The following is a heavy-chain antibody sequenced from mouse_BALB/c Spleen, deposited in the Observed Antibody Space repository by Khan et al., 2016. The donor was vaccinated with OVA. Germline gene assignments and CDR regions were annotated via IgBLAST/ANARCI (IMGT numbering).Heavy chain of an antibody. V-gene: IGHV1S136*01. D-gene: IGHD2-14*01. Sequence: VRLQQSGPELVKPGASVKMSCKASGYTFTSYVMHWVRQKPGQGLEWIGYIYPYNDDTKFNEKFKGKATLTSDKSSSTACMELSSLTSEDSAVYYCARNYRYDVYFDYRGQGTTLTVSS. CDR3: ARNYRYDVYFDY. J-gene: IGHJ2*01. CDR1: GYTFTSYV. CDR2: IYPYNDDT.